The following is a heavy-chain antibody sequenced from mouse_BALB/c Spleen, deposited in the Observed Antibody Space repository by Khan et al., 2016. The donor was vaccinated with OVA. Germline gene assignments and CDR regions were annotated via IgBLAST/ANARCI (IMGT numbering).Heavy chain of an antibody. V-gene: IGHV1-20*02. J-gene: IGHJ2*01. CDR2: INPHIGET. Sequence: EVQLQESGPELVRPGASVKISCKASGYSFTGYFMNWVMQSHGKSLEWIGRINPHIGETFYNQRFKDKATLTVDESSSTKQMELRRLASEDSAVYYCTRNYRSDFDYWGQGTTLTVSS. D-gene: IGHD1-1*01. CDR3: TRNYRSDFDY. CDR1: GYSFTGYF.